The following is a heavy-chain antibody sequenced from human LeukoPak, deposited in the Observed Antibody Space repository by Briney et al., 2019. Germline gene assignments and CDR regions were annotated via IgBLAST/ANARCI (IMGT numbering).Heavy chain of an antibody. CDR1: XYTFTGYY. D-gene: IGHD3-3*01. V-gene: IGHV1-2*02. Sequence: XXASXYTFTGYYMHXVRQAPGQGLEWXGWINPNSGGTNYAQKFQGRVTMTRDTSISTAYMELSRLRSDDTAVYYCARARTDHRLRFLEWLLYYFDYWGQGTLVTVSS. J-gene: IGHJ4*02. CDR2: INPNSGGT. CDR3: ARARTDHRLRFLEWLLYYFDY.